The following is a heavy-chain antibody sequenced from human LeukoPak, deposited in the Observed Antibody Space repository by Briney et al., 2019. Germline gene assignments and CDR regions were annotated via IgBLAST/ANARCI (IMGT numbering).Heavy chain of an antibody. CDR2: IIPIFGTA. CDR1: GGTFSSYA. Sequence: ASVKVSCKASGGTFSSYAISWVRQAPGQGLEWMGGIIPIFGTANYAQKFQGRVTITADESTSTAYMELSSLRSEDTAVYFCARAVSRGAYYFDYWGQGTLVTVSS. CDR3: ARAVSRGAYYFDY. D-gene: IGHD3-10*01. V-gene: IGHV1-69*13. J-gene: IGHJ4*01.